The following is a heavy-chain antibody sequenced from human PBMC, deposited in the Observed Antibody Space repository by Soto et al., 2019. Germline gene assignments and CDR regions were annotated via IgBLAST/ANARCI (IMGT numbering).Heavy chain of an antibody. Sequence: GGSLRLSCAASGFTFSTYSMNWVRQAPGKGLEWVSYISSSSSTIYYADSVKGRFTISRDNAKNSLYLQMNSLRAEDTAVYYCARDWGYFDWHENYWGQGTLVTVS. V-gene: IGHV3-48*01. CDR3: ARDWGYFDWHENY. D-gene: IGHD3-9*01. J-gene: IGHJ4*02. CDR2: ISSSSSTI. CDR1: GFTFSTYS.